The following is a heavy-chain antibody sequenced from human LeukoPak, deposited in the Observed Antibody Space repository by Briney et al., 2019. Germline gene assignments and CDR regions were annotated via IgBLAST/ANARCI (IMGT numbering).Heavy chain of an antibody. Sequence: GRSLRLSCAASGFTISNYGMHWVRQAPGKGLEWVAVLTDDGNNKIYVESVKGRFSISRDNTKNTLYLQMDSLRPEDTAVYYCAGGLLGCGGGSCYPTDYWGQGTLVTVSS. J-gene: IGHJ4*02. CDR1: GFTISNYG. CDR2: LTDDGNNK. D-gene: IGHD2-15*01. CDR3: AGGLLGCGGGSCYPTDY. V-gene: IGHV3-30*03.